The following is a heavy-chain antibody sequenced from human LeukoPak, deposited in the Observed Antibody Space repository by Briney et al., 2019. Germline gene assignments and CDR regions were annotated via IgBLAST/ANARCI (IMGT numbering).Heavy chain of an antibody. J-gene: IGHJ5*02. CDR2: INPAEADT. D-gene: IGHD3-16*01. Sequence: GGSLQISCKVSGYRFTTYWIGWVRQMPGKGREWMGVINPAEADTKYRPSFQCQVTMSVDKSISTAYLQWSSLKVSDTAMYYCARHLGNWFDPWGQGTLVTVSS. CDR3: ARHLGNWFDP. V-gene: IGHV5-51*01. CDR1: GYRFTTYW.